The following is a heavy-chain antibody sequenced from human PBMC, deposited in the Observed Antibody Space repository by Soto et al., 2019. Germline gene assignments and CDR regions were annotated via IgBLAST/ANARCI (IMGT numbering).Heavy chain of an antibody. CDR3: AAGYVGWPTEK. Sequence: GGSLRLSCAASGFTFSSYGMHWVRQAPGKGLEWVAVIWYDGSNIYYADSVKGRFTISRDNSKNTLYLQMNSLRSEDTAVYYCAAGYVGWPTEKWGQGTLVTVSS. J-gene: IGHJ4*02. CDR2: IWYDGSNI. D-gene: IGHD3-10*02. CDR1: GFTFSSYG. V-gene: IGHV3-33*01.